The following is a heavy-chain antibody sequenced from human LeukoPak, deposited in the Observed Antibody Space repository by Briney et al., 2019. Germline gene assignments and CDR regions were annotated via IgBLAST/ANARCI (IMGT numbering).Heavy chain of an antibody. Sequence: SVKVSCKASGGTFSSYAISWVRQAPGQGLEWMGGIIPIFGTANYAQKFQGRVTITADESTSTAYVELSSLRSEDTAVYYCARADCSGASCYSSWFDPWGQGTLVTVSS. V-gene: IGHV1-69*13. CDR2: IIPIFGTA. D-gene: IGHD2-15*01. CDR3: ARADCSGASCYSSWFDP. J-gene: IGHJ5*02. CDR1: GGTFSSYA.